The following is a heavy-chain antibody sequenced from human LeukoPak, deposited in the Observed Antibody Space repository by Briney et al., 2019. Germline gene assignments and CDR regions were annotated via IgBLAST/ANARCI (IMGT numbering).Heavy chain of an antibody. V-gene: IGHV3-9*01. Sequence: GGSPRLSCVASGFNFNDYAMHWVRQAPGKGLEWVSGISWNSGTKDYADSVKGRFIISRDYAQRSLFLQMNSLATEDTAFYYCAKAAADWYFDVWGRGTLVTVSS. CDR2: ISWNSGTK. CDR3: AKAAADWYFDV. D-gene: IGHD6-25*01. CDR1: GFNFNDYA. J-gene: IGHJ2*01.